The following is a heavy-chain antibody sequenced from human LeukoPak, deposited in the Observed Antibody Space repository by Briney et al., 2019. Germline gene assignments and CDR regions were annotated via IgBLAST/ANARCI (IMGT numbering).Heavy chain of an antibody. D-gene: IGHD6-19*01. CDR2: ISHDGSNE. Sequence: SLRLSCAASRFTFSTYGMHWVRQAPGKGLEWVAVISHDGSNEYYADSVKGRFTISRDNSKNTLYLQMNSLRAEDTAVYYCAKDTIPRIAVAGGGRFDPWGQGTLVTVSS. CDR3: AKDTIPRIAVAGGGRFDP. CDR1: RFTFSTYG. V-gene: IGHV3-30*18. J-gene: IGHJ5*02.